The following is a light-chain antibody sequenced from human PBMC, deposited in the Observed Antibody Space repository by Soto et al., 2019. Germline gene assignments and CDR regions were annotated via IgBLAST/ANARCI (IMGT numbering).Light chain of an antibody. CDR1: TSNIGAGYD. CDR2: ANT. CDR3: QSYDIKLSSPV. J-gene: IGLJ2*01. V-gene: IGLV1-40*01. Sequence: QSVLTQPPSVSGAPGQRVTISCAGNTSNIGAGYDVHWYQQFPGTAPRLVIHANTNRPSGVPDRFSGSKSGTSASLAITGLQADDEADYHCQSYDIKLSSPVLGGGTKLTVL.